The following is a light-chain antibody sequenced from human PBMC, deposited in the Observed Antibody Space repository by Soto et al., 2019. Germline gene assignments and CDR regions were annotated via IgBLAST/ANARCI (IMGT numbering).Light chain of an antibody. J-gene: IGKJ5*01. V-gene: IGKV3-11*01. CDR2: DVF. CDR1: QSIGDT. CDR3: QQRSNWPPEIT. Sequence: EIVITQSPATLSVSPGGRATLSCRASQSIGDTLAWSQQKPGQAPRLLLYDVFNRATGIPARFSGSGSGTDFTLTISSLEPEDFAFDYCQQRSNWPPEITFGQGTRLEIK.